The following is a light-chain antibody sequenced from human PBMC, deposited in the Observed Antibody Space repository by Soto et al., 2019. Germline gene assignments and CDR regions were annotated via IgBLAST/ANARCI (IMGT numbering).Light chain of an antibody. CDR3: SSYTSSSIWV. CDR2: EVS. Sequence: QSALTQPASVSGSPGQSITISCTGTSSDVGGYKYVSWYQHHPGKAPKLMIYEVSNRPSGVSDRFSASKSGNTASLTISGLQAEDEADYYCSSYTSSSIWVFGGGTKLTVL. V-gene: IGLV2-14*01. J-gene: IGLJ3*02. CDR1: SSDVGGYKY.